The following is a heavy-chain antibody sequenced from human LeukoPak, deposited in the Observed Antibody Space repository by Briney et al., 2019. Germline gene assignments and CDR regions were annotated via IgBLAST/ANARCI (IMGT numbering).Heavy chain of an antibody. CDR2: INSSGSTI. CDR1: GFTFSSYE. J-gene: IGHJ4*02. V-gene: IGHV3-48*03. Sequence: GGSLRLSCAASGFTFSSYEMNWVRQAPGKGLEWVSYINSSGSTIYYADSVKGRFTISRDNAKNSLYLQMNSLRAEDTAVYYCARESRYSSGENYFDYWGQGTLVTVSS. CDR3: ARESRYSSGENYFDY. D-gene: IGHD6-19*01.